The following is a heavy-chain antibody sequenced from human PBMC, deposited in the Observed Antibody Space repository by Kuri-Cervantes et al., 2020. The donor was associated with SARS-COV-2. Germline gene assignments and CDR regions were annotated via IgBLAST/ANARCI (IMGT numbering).Heavy chain of an antibody. V-gene: IGHV3-21*01. D-gene: IGHD3-3*01. J-gene: IGHJ6*03. Sequence: GESLKISCAASGFTFSSYGMHWVRQAPGKGLEWVSSISSSSSYIYYADSVKGRFTISRDNAKNSLYLQMNSLRAEDTAVYYCARGGTIFGVVYYYMDVWGKGTTVTVSS. CDR2: ISSSSSYI. CDR3: ARGGTIFGVVYYYMDV. CDR1: GFTFSSYG.